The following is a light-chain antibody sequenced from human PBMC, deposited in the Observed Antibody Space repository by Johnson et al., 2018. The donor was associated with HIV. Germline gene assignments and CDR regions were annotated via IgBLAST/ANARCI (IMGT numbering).Light chain of an antibody. CDR1: SSNIGRNY. CDR2: ENV. V-gene: IGLV1-51*02. Sequence: QSVLTQPPSVSAAPGQKVTISCSGSSSNIGRNYVSWYQQLPGTAPKLLVYENVKRPSGIPDRFSGSKSGTSATLGITGLQTGDEADYYCGTWDSSLSAYVVGTGTKVTVL. J-gene: IGLJ1*01. CDR3: GTWDSSLSAYV.